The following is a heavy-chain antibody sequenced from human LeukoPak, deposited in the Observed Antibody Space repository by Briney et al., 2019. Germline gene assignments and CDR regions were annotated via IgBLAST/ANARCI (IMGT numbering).Heavy chain of an antibody. CDR3: ARDAAIYTINWFDP. V-gene: IGHV3-30*04. Sequence: GGSLRLSCAASGFTFSGFAMHWVRQPSGKGLEWVAVISYDGKNKYYADSVKGRFTISRDDSKSTLFLQMNSLRAEDTAVYYCARDAAIYTINWFDPWGQGTLVTVSS. D-gene: IGHD3-3*01. J-gene: IGHJ5*02. CDR1: GFTFSGFA. CDR2: ISYDGKNK.